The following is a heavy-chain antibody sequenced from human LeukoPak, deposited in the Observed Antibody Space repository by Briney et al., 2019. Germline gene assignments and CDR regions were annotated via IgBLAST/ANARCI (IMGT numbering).Heavy chain of an antibody. D-gene: IGHD6-19*01. CDR3: ARSFYSSGWYLDY. V-gene: IGHV4-38-2*02. CDR1: GYSISSGYY. J-gene: IGHJ4*02. Sequence: KTSETLSLTCTVSGYSISSGYYWGWIRQPPGKGLEWIGSIYHSGSTYYNPSLKSRVTISVDTSKNQFSLKLSSVTAADTAVYYCARSFYSSGWYLDYWGQGTLVTVSS. CDR2: IYHSGST.